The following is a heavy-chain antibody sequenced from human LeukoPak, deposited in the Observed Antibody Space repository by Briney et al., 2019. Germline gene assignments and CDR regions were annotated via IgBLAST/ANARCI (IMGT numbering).Heavy chain of an antibody. Sequence: RGSLRLSCAASGFTFSSYGMHWVRQAPGKGLEWVAVIWYDGSNKYYADSVKGRFTISRDNSKNTLYLQMNSLRAEDTAVYYCAKEGGAGPYSSSWLDYYYYMDVWGKGTTVTVSS. CDR1: GFTFSSYG. V-gene: IGHV3-33*06. J-gene: IGHJ6*03. D-gene: IGHD6-13*01. CDR2: IWYDGSNK. CDR3: AKEGGAGPYSSSWLDYYYYMDV.